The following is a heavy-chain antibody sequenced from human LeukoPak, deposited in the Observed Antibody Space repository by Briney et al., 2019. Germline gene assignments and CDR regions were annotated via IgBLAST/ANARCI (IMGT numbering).Heavy chain of an antibody. Sequence: PGGSLRLSCAASGFTFTTYAMNWVPQAPGKGLEGVSAILVGGNTYYADSVKGRFTISRDTSENTLYLQMNSLRVEDTAVYYCAKDREPDSGWNFDYWGQGTLVSVSS. CDR1: GFTFTTYA. CDR2: ILVGGNT. D-gene: IGHD6-19*01. CDR3: AKDREPDSGWNFDY. J-gene: IGHJ4*02. V-gene: IGHV3-23*01.